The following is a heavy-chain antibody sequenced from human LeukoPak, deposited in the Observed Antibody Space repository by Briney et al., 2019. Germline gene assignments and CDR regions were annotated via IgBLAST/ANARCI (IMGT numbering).Heavy chain of an antibody. CDR3: ARDDLNYEYDY. J-gene: IGHJ4*02. D-gene: IGHD1-7*01. CDR1: GGTFSSYA. Sequence: ASVKVFCKASGGTFSSYAISWVRQAPGQGLEWMGRIIPIFGTANYAQKFQGRVTITTDESTSTAYMELSSLRSEDTAVYYCARDDLNYEYDYWGQGTLVTVSS. V-gene: IGHV1-69*05. CDR2: IIPIFGTA.